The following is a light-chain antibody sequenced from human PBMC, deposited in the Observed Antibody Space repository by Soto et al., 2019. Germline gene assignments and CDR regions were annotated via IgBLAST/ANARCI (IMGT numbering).Light chain of an antibody. V-gene: IGKV1-5*03. CDR1: QSISSW. CDR3: QQYNSYSPPWT. Sequence: DIQMTQSPSTLSASVGDRVTITCRASQSISSWLAWYQQKPGKAPKLLIYKASSLESGVPSRFSDSGSGTEFTLTISSLQPDDFATYYCQQYNSYSPPWTFGQGTKAEIK. CDR2: KAS. J-gene: IGKJ1*01.